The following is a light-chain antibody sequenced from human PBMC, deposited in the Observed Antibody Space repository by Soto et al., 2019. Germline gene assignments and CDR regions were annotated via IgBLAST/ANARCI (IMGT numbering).Light chain of an antibody. V-gene: IGLV2-8*01. Sequence: QSVLTQPPSASGSPGQSVTISCSGTSSDVGGYDSVSWYQHHPGKVPKLIIFDVDKWPSGVPDRFSGFKSGNTASPTVSGLRAEDEADYYCSSYAGSNTFVFGTGTKVTVL. CDR1: SSDVGGYDS. CDR3: SSYAGSNTFV. J-gene: IGLJ1*01. CDR2: DVD.